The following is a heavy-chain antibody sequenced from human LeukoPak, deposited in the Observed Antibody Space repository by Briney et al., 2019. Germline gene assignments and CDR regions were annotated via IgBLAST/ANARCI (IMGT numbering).Heavy chain of an antibody. V-gene: IGHV4-34*01. CDR2: IDPRGRA. CDR1: GTSFSGYY. Sequence: PSETLSLTCAVYGTSFSGYYWSWIRQPPGKGLEWIGEIDPRGRAKYNPSPKSRVSTSIDTAKNQFSLNLSSVTAADTAVYYCARDVDTALMDVWGEGTTVIVSS. J-gene: IGHJ6*04. CDR3: ARDVDTALMDV. D-gene: IGHD5-18*01.